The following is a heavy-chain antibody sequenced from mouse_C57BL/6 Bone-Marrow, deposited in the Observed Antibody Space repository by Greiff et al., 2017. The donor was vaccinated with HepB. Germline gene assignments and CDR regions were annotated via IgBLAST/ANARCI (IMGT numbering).Heavy chain of an antibody. CDR3: ARSYDYDLGFAY. D-gene: IGHD2-4*01. V-gene: IGHV1-26*01. CDR2: INPNNGGT. Sequence: EVKLQQSGPELVKPGASVKISCKASGYTFTDYYMNWVKQSHGKSLEWIGDINPNNGGTSYKQKFKGKATLTVDKSSSPAYMELRSLTSEDSAVYYCARSYDYDLGFAYWGQGTLVTVSA. CDR1: GYTFTDYY. J-gene: IGHJ3*01.